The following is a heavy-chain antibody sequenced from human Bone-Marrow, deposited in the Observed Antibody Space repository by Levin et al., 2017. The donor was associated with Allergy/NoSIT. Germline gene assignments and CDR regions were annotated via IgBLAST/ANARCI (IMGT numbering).Heavy chain of an antibody. Sequence: SETLSLTCTVSGGSISGYYWSWIRQPPGKDLEWIAYIYNSVTTNYSPSLKSRLSISVDTSRNQISLKLSSVTAADTAVYYCARLGPPASYAFDIWGQGTMVTVSS. J-gene: IGHJ3*02. CDR3: ARLGPPASYAFDI. CDR1: GGSISGYY. V-gene: IGHV4-59*01. CDR2: IYNSVTT. D-gene: IGHD3/OR15-3a*01.